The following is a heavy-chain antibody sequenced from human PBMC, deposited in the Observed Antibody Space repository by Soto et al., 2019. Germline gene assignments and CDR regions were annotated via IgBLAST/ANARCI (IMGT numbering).Heavy chain of an antibody. CDR2: MNPTSGNS. CDR3: ARGLNGYLHYFDY. D-gene: IGHD5-18*01. J-gene: IGHJ4*02. CDR1: GYTFSDYD. Sequence: ASVKVSCKASGYTFSDYDINWVRQATGQGLEWMGWMNPTSGNSGYIQKFQGRVTTTRDTSASTAYMELSSLRSEDTAVYYCARGLNGYLHYFDYWGQGTPVTVSS. V-gene: IGHV1-8*01.